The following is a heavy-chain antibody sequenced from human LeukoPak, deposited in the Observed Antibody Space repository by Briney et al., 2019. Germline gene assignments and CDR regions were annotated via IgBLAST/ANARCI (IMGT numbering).Heavy chain of an antibody. J-gene: IGHJ4*02. D-gene: IGHD6-6*01. CDR3: ARGGYSSSSGVFDY. CDR1: GGSISSGSYY. CDR2: MYSSGST. V-gene: IGHV4-61*02. Sequence: SETLSLTCTVSGGSISSGSYYWSWIRQPAGKGLEWIGRMYSSGSTNYNPSLKSRVTISVDASKNQFSLKLSSVTAADTAVYYCARGGYSSSSGVFDYWGQGILVTVSS.